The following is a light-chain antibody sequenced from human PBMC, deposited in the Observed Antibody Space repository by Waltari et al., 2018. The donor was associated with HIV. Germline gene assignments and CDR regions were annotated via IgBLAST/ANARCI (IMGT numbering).Light chain of an antibody. CDR3: CSYAGSRIYV. CDR1: SLDLVGYNS. V-gene: IGLV2-23*02. J-gene: IGLJ1*01. Sequence: QSALTQPSSVSGSPGQSITISCTGRSLDLVGYNSVSWYQQYPGKTPEVIIYDVTKRPSGISDRFSGSKSGNTASLTISGLHPEDEADYYCCSYAGSRIYVFGTGTKVTVL. CDR2: DVT.